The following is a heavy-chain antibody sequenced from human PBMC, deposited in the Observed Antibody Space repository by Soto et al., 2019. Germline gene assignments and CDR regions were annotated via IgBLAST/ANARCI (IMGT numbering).Heavy chain of an antibody. CDR1: GFTFSSYA. CDR3: AKENGYSSSWFEFDY. CDR2: ISGSGGST. J-gene: IGHJ4*02. V-gene: IGHV3-23*01. Sequence: EVQLLESGGGLVQPGGSLRLSCAASGFTFSSYAMSWVRQAPGKGLEWVSAISGSGGSTYYADSVKGRFTISRDNSKTTMYLQMNSLRAEDTAVYYCAKENGYSSSWFEFDYWGQGTLVTVSS. D-gene: IGHD6-13*01.